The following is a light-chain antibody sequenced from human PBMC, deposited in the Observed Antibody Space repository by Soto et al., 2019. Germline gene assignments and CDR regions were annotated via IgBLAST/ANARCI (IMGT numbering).Light chain of an antibody. CDR3: QTWGTAMVV. Sequence: QLVLTQSPSASASLGASVKLTCTLSTRHRSYAIAWHQHQPEKGPRFLMTLNPDGTHRKGDGIPDRFSGSSSGAERYLTISRLQSEDEADYYCQTWGTAMVVFGGGTKLTVL. V-gene: IGLV4-69*01. J-gene: IGLJ2*01. CDR1: TRHRSYA. CDR2: LNPDGTH.